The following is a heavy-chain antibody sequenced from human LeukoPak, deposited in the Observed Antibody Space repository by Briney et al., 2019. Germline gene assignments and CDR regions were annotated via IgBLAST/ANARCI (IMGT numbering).Heavy chain of an antibody. CDR1: GYTFTSYG. V-gene: IGHV1-18*01. Sequence: ASVKVSCKASGYTFTSYGISWVRQAPGQGLEWMGWISAYNGNTNYAQKLQGRVTMTTDTSTSTAYMELSSLRSEDTAVYYCARGSVRSISYYYYYMDVWGKGTTVTVSS. CDR3: ARGSVRSISYYYYYMDV. D-gene: IGHD1-14*01. J-gene: IGHJ6*03. CDR2: ISAYNGNT.